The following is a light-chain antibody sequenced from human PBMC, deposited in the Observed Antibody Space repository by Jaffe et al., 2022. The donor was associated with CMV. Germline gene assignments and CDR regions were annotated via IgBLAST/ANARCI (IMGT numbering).Light chain of an antibody. J-gene: IGLJ2*01. V-gene: IGLV2-23*02. CDR2: EVD. CDR3: CSYAGGGTFYVL. CDR1: TSDVGSYNL. Sequence: QSALTQPASVSGSPGQSITFSCTGTTSDVGSYNLVSWYQQHPGKAPRLMIYEVDKRPAGVSNRFSGSKSGNTATLTISGLQGEDEADYYCCSYAGGGTFYVLFGGGTKLTVL.